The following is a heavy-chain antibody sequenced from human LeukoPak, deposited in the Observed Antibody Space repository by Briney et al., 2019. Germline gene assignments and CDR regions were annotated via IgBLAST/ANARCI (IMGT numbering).Heavy chain of an antibody. D-gene: IGHD2-21*02. CDR2: FYHGGST. CDR1: GYSISTGYY. V-gene: IGHV4-38-2*02. Sequence: PSETLSLTCTVSGYSISTGYYWDWIRQPPGKGLEWIGTFYHGGSTYYNPSLKSRVTISVDTSKNQFSLKLSSVTAADTAVYYCATAGAAYCGGDCYSYYFDYWGQGTLVTVSS. J-gene: IGHJ4*02. CDR3: ATAGAAYCGGDCYSYYFDY.